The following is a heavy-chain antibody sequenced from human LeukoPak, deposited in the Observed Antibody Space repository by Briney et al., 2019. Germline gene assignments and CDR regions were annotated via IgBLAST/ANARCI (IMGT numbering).Heavy chain of an antibody. CDR1: GFTFTDYW. V-gene: IGHV3-7*01. CDR2: IRQDGGEK. CDR3: ARDGTAAGLYFDL. D-gene: IGHD6-13*01. Sequence: PGGSLRLSCAVSGFTFTDYWMNWVRQAPGKGLEWVASIRQDGGEKYYVDSVKGRFTISRDNTKNSLYLQMSALRAEDTAGYYCARDGTAAGLYFDLWGQGTLVTVSS. J-gene: IGHJ4*01.